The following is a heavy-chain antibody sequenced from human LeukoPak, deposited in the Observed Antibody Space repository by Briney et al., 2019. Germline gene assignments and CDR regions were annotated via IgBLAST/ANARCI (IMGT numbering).Heavy chain of an antibody. D-gene: IGHD5-18*01. CDR1: GFTFSSYA. CDR2: ISYDGSNK. Sequence: PGRSLRLSCAASGFTFSSYAMHWVRQAPGKGLEWVAVISYDGSNKYYADSVKGRFTISRDNSKNTLYLQMNSLRAEDTAVYYCARKRGGTAMVTTLGYWGQGTLVTVSS. J-gene: IGHJ4*02. CDR3: ARKRGGTAMVTTLGY. V-gene: IGHV3-30*04.